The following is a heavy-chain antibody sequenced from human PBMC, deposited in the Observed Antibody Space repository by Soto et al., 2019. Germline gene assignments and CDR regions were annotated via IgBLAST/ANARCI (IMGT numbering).Heavy chain of an antibody. J-gene: IGHJ5*02. CDR1: GGTFSSYA. Sequence: SVKVSCKASGGTFSSYAISWVRQAPGQGLEWMGGIIPIFGTANYAQKFQGRVTITADESTSTAYMELSSLRSEDTAVYYCARAGGLFCGGDCFWFDPWGQGTLVTVSS. D-gene: IGHD2-21*02. V-gene: IGHV1-69*13. CDR2: IIPIFGTA. CDR3: ARAGGLFCGGDCFWFDP.